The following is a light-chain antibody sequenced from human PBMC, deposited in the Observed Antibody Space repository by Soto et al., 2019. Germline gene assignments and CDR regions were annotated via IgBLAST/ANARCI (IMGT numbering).Light chain of an antibody. CDR1: QSISTR. CDR3: QQYNSYSRT. Sequence: DILLTQSPSTLSASAGDRVTISCRASQSISTRLAWYQHRPGQAPKLLIYLASSMDAGVPARFSGSGSGTDFTLTISSLEPEDFAVYYCQQYNSYSRTFGQGTKVEIK. CDR2: LAS. V-gene: IGKV1-5*01. J-gene: IGKJ1*01.